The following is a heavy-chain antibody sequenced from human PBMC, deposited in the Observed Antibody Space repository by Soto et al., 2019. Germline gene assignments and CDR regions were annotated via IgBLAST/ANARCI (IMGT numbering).Heavy chain of an antibody. CDR2: ISAYNGNT. Sequence: ASVKVSCKASGYTFTSYVISWVLQAPGQGLEWMGWISAYNGNTNYAQKLQGRVTMTTDTSTSTAYMELRSLRSDDTAVYYCAREGDFWSGYPTLDYWGQATLVTVSS. CDR1: GYTFTSYV. CDR3: AREGDFWSGYPTLDY. J-gene: IGHJ4*02. D-gene: IGHD3-3*01. V-gene: IGHV1-18*04.